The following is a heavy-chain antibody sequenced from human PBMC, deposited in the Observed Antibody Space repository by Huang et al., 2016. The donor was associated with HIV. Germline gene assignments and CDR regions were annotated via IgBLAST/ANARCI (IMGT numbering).Heavy chain of an antibody. D-gene: IGHD3-22*01. CDR1: DGSISSHF. Sequence: QVQLQESGPGLVKPSETLSLTCTVSDGSISSHFWSWIRQPPGKGLEWIATINPSGRSNYNPSLESRVTISKDASKEQWSLKLQSVTAADTAVYYCARDGAYQYDSRAYYRDFWGQGTLVTVSS. CDR2: INPSGRS. J-gene: IGHJ4*02. CDR3: ARDGAYQYDSRAYYRDF. V-gene: IGHV4-59*11.